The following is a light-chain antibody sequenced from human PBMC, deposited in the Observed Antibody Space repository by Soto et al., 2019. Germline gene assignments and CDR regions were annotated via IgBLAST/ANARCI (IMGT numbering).Light chain of an antibody. CDR2: EVT. CDR3: SSSAGSNNLV. CDR1: SSDIGDYNS. Sequence: QSVLTQPPSASGSPGQSVTNSCTGTSSDIGDYNSVSWYQQCPGKAPKVMIYEVTKRPSGVPDRFSGSRSGNRASLTVSGLQAEDEADYYCSSSAGSNNLVFGGGTKLTVL. V-gene: IGLV2-8*01. J-gene: IGLJ2*01.